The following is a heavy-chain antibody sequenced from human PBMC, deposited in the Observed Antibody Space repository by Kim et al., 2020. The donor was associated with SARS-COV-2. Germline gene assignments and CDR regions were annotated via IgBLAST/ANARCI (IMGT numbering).Heavy chain of an antibody. CDR3: ARGNSSSWYGSGMDV. D-gene: IGHD6-13*01. CDR2: IGTAGDT. CDR1: GFTFSSYD. J-gene: IGHJ6*02. V-gene: IGHV3-13*01. Sequence: GGSLRLSCAASGFTFSSYDMHWVRQATGKGLEWVSAIGTAGDTYYPGSVKGRFTISRETAKNSLYLQMNSLRAGDTAVYYCARGNSSSWYGSGMDVWGQGATVTVSS.